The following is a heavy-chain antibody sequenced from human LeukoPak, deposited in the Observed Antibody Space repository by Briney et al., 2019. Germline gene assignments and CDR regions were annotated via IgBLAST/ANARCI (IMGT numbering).Heavy chain of an antibody. V-gene: IGHV4-34*01. Sequence: SETLSLTCAVYGGSFSGYYWSWIRQPPGKGLEWIAEINRSGSPNYNPSLKSRVTISVDTSKNQFSLKLSSVTAADTALYYCARGPADYNKLKPGGRDGYKYKSERTPFDYWGQGTLVTVSS. CDR1: GGSFSGYY. D-gene: IGHD5-24*01. CDR3: ARGPADYNKLKPGGRDGYKYKSERTPFDY. CDR2: INRSGSP. J-gene: IGHJ4*02.